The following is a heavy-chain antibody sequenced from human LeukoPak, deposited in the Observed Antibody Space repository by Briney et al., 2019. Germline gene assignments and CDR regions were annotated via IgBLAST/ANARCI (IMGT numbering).Heavy chain of an antibody. V-gene: IGHV4-59*01. J-gene: IGHJ4*02. D-gene: IGHD5-18*01. CDR3: AREKGNSHGYDY. Sequence: SETLSLTCTVSGGSISSFYWTWIRQPPGKGLEWIGYIYYSGSTNYNPSLKGRVTISVDTSMNQFSLKLSSVTAADTAVYYCAREKGNSHGYDYWGQGTLVTVSS. CDR2: IYYSGST. CDR1: GGSISSFY.